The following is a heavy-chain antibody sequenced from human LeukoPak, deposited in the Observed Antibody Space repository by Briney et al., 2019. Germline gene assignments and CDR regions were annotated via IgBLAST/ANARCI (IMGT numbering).Heavy chain of an antibody. V-gene: IGHV3-15*01. CDR2: IKSKTDGGTA. J-gene: IGHJ4*02. Sequence: PGGSLRLSCAASGFTFSNAWMSWVRQAPGKGLEWVGRIKSKTDGGTADYTAPVKGRFTVSRDDSENTLYLQMNSLKTEDTAVYYCTAVSTVTYGYWGQGTLVTVSS. CDR3: TAVSTVTYGY. CDR1: GFTFSNAW. D-gene: IGHD4-17*01.